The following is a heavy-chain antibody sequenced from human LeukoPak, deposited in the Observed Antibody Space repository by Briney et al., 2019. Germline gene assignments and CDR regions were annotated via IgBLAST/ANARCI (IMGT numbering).Heavy chain of an antibody. CDR3: ARVEGNIVTTTEGYFDY. Sequence: GGSLRLSCAASGFTFSSYWMHWVRQAPGKGLVWVSRINSDGSSTSYADSVKGRFTISRDNAKNTLYLQMNSLRAEDTAVYYCARVEGNIVTTTEGYFDYWGQGTLVTVSS. D-gene: IGHD5-12*01. CDR1: GFTFSSYW. CDR2: INSDGSST. J-gene: IGHJ4*02. V-gene: IGHV3-74*01.